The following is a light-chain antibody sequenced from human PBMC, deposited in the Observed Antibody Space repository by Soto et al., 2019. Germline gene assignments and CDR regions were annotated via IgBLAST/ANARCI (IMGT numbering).Light chain of an antibody. CDR2: ENN. CDR1: SSNIGAGYD. V-gene: IGLV1-51*02. CDR3: GTWDSSLSAYV. Sequence: QSVLTQPPSVSGAPGQRVTISCTGSSSNIGAGYDVHWYQHLPRTAPKLLIYENNKRPSGIPDRFSGSKSGTSVTLGITGLQTGDEADYYCGTWDSSLSAYVFGTGTKVTVL. J-gene: IGLJ1*01.